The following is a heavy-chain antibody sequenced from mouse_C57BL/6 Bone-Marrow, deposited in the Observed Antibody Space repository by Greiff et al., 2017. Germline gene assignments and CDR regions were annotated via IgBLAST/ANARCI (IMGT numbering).Heavy chain of an antibody. CDR2: IYPRDGST. D-gene: IGHD1-1*01. Sequence: QVHVKQSGPELVKPGASVKLSCKASGYTFTSYDINWVKQRPGQGLEWIGWIYPRDGSTKYNEKFKGKATLTVDTSSSTAYMELHSLTSEDSAVYCCARNYGSSYEAMDYWGQGTSVTVSS. V-gene: IGHV1-85*01. J-gene: IGHJ4*01. CDR1: GYTFTSYD. CDR3: ARNYGSSYEAMDY.